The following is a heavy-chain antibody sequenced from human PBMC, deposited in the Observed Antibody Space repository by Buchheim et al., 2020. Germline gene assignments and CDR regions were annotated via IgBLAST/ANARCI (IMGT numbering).Heavy chain of an antibody. CDR2: IYHSGST. V-gene: IGHV4-30-2*01. CDR1: GGSISSGGYS. J-gene: IGHJ4*02. D-gene: IGHD3-3*01. CDR3: ARAHKSYDFWSGPFGY. Sequence: QLQLQESGSGLVKPSQTLSLTCAVSGGSISSGGYSWSWIRQPPGKGLEWIGYIYHSGSTYYNPSLKSRVTISVERSKNQFSLKLSSVTAADTAVYHCARAHKSYDFWSGPFGYWGQGTL.